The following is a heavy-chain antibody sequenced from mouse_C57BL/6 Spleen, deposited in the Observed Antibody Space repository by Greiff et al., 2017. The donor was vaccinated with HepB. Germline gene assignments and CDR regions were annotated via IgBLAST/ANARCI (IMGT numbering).Heavy chain of an antibody. D-gene: IGHD2-5*01. V-gene: IGHV8-8*01. CDR2: IWWDDDK. J-gene: IGHJ1*03. Sequence: QVTLKESGPGILQPSQTLSLTCSFSGFSLSTFGMGVGWIRQPSGKGLEWLAHIWWDDDKYYNPALKSRLTISKDTSKNQVFLKIANVDTADTATYYCARSTYYSNLGYFDVWGTGTTVTVSS. CDR1: GFSLSTFGMG. CDR3: ARSTYYSNLGYFDV.